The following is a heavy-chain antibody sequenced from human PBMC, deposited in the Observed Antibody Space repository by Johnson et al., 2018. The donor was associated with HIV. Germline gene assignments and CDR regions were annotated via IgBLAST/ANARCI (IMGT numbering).Heavy chain of an antibody. D-gene: IGHD2-2*01. CDR2: IRSKANNYAT. CDR1: GFTFSGSA. J-gene: IGHJ3*02. V-gene: IGHV3-73*01. CDR3: AKDLLEVVPYAFDI. Sequence: EVQLVESGGGLVQPGGSLKLSCAASGFTFSGSAMHWVRQASGKGLEWVGRIRSKANNYATAYGASVKGRFTISRDDSNNTAYLQMNSLKTEDTAVYYCAKDLLEVVPYAFDIWCQGTMVTVSS.